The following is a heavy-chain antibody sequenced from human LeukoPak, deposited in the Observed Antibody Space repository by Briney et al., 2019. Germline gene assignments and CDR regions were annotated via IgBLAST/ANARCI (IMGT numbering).Heavy chain of an antibody. CDR2: MTPNSGNT. CDR3: ARAGDSGQLDY. V-gene: IGHV1-8*01. J-gene: IGHJ4*02. CDR1: GYTFTSYD. Sequence: ASVKVSCKASGYTFTSYDINWVRQATGQGLEWVGWMTPNSGNTGYAQKFQGRLTMTRSTSISTAYMELTSLRSEDTAVYYCARAGDSGQLDYWGQGTLVTVSS. D-gene: IGHD3-3*01.